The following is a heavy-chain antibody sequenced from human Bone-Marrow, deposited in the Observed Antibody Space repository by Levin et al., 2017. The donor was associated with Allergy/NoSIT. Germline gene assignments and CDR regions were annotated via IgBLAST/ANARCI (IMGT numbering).Heavy chain of an antibody. J-gene: IGHJ6*03. D-gene: IGHD6-19*01. CDR3: ARGSYIAVAGYPLMDV. CDR1: GYTFTTYA. V-gene: IGHV7-4-1*02. Sequence: PAASVKVSCKASGYTFTTYAMNWVRQAPGQGLEWMGWINTNTGNPTYAQGFTGRFVFSLDTSVSTAYLQISSLKAEDTAVYYCARGSYIAVAGYPLMDVWGKGTTVTVSS. CDR2: INTNTGNP.